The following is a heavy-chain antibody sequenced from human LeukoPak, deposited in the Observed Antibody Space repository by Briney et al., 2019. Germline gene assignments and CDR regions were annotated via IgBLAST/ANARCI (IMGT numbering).Heavy chain of an antibody. CDR3: AREQNSGCSVYYYYYYYMDV. Sequence: SETLSLTCTVSGDSLSSSSYYWGWIRQPPGKGLEWIGSIYYSGSTYYNPSLKSRVTISVDTSKNQFSLKLSSVTAADTAVYYCAREQNSGCSVYYYYYYYMDVWGKGTTVTVSS. D-gene: IGHD5-12*01. V-gene: IGHV4-39*07. J-gene: IGHJ6*03. CDR1: GDSLSSSSYY. CDR2: IYYSGST.